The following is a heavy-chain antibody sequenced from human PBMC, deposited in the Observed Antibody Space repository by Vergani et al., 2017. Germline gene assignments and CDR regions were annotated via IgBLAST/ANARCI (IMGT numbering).Heavy chain of an antibody. Sequence: EVQMVESGGGLVKPGGSLRLSCAASGFTSRNYAMTWVRQAPGKGLEWVSIISDNGGTTYYADSVKGRFTISRDKSKDTLYLQMNSLRDEDKAVYYCAIGPTYNWNYEGLDYWGQGTLVTVSS. J-gene: IGHJ4*02. D-gene: IGHD1-7*01. CDR1: GFTSRNYA. CDR2: ISDNGGTT. V-gene: IGHV3-23*04. CDR3: AIGPTYNWNYEGLDY.